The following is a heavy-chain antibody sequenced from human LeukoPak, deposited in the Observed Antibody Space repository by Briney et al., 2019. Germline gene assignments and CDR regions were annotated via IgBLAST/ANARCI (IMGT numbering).Heavy chain of an antibody. CDR2: ISSSSYI. CDR1: GFTFSSYS. Sequence: GGSLRLSCAASGFTFSSYSMNWVRQAPGKGLEWVSSISSSSYIYYADSVKGRFTISRDNAKNSLYLQMNSLRAEDTAVYYCARDRGPEGAFDIWGQGTMVTVPS. CDR3: ARDRGPEGAFDI. V-gene: IGHV3-21*01. J-gene: IGHJ3*02.